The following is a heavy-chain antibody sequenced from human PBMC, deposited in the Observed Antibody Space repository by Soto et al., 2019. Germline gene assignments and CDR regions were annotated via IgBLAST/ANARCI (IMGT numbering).Heavy chain of an antibody. V-gene: IGHV1-8*01. Sequence: ASVKVSCKASGYTFTSYDINWVRQATGQGLEWMGWMNPNSGNTGYAQKFQGRVTMTRNTSISTAYMELSSLRSEDTAVYYCARALRFSGKRITIFGAINYYYYMDVWGKGTTVTVSS. J-gene: IGHJ6*03. CDR1: GYTFTSYD. CDR3: ARALRFSGKRITIFGAINYYYYMDV. D-gene: IGHD3-3*01. CDR2: MNPNSGNT.